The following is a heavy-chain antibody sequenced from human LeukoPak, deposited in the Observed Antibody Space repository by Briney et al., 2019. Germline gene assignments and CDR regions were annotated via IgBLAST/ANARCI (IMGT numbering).Heavy chain of an antibody. CDR1: GFTFSNYA. CDR2: ISTSGGNT. J-gene: IGHJ5*02. D-gene: IGHD2-2*03. V-gene: IGHV3-23*01. CDR3: AKDGS. Sequence: GGSLRLSCAASGFTFSNYAITWVRQAPGRGLEWVSLISTSGGNTSYADSVKGRFTISRDNSKSTLYLQMNGLTAEDTAVYYSAKDGSWGQGTLVTVSS.